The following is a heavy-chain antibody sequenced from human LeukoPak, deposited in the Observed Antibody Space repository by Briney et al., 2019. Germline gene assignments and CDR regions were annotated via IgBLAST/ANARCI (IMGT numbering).Heavy chain of an antibody. CDR2: ISSSSSTI. CDR1: GFTFSSYS. V-gene: IGHV3-48*01. D-gene: IGHD3-3*01. CDR3: ARGRGHDFWSGYNDY. Sequence: PGGSLRLSCAASGFTFSSYSMNWVRQAPGKGLEWVSYISSSSSTIYYEDSVKGRFTISRDNAKNSLYLEMNSLRAEDTAVYYCARGRGHDFWSGYNDYWGQGTLVTVSS. J-gene: IGHJ4*02.